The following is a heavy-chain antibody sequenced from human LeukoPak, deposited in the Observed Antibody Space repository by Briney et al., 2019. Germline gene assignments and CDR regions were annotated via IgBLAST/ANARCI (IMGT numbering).Heavy chain of an antibody. D-gene: IGHD6-25*01. J-gene: IGHJ4*02. Sequence: GGSLRLSCASSGFTFSSHWMSWVRQAPGKGLEWVANIKHDGSEKYYVDSVKGRFTISRDNAKNSLYLQMNSLRVEDTAVYYCAGGGEAYSEAAYWGQGTLVTVSS. V-gene: IGHV3-7*01. CDR1: GFTFSSHW. CDR2: IKHDGSEK. CDR3: AGGGEAYSEAAY.